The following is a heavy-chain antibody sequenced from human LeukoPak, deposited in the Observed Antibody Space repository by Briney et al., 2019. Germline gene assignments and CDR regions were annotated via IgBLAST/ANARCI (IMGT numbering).Heavy chain of an antibody. Sequence: GGSLRLSCAASGFTFDDYTMHWVLQSPGKGLEWISLISWDGGTTYYADSVRGRFTISRDNAKNSLYLQMNSLRAEDTAVYYCARARGDYFNWFDPWGQGTLVTVSS. CDR2: ISWDGGTT. CDR1: GFTFDDYT. CDR3: ARARGDYFNWFDP. V-gene: IGHV3-43*01. D-gene: IGHD4-17*01. J-gene: IGHJ5*02.